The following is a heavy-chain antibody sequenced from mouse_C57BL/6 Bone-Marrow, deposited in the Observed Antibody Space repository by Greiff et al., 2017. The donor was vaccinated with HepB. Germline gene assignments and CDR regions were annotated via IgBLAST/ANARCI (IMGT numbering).Heavy chain of an antibody. CDR3: ARYDPFDY. J-gene: IGHJ2*01. CDR1: GYSFTGHY. Sequence: VQLQQSGPELVKPGASVKISCKASGYSFTGHYMNWVKQSPEKSLEWIGEINPSTGGTTYNQKFKAKATLTVDKSSSTAYMQLKSLTSEDSAVYYCARYDPFDYWGQGTTLTVSS. V-gene: IGHV1-42*01. D-gene: IGHD2-3*01. CDR2: INPSTGGT.